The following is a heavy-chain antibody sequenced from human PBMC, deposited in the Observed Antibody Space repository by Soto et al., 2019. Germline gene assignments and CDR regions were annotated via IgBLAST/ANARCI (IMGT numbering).Heavy chain of an antibody. J-gene: IGHJ4*02. CDR3: ARDKVVGATGN. V-gene: IGHV1-8*01. Sequence: QVQLVQSGAEVKKPGASVKVSCKASGYTFTSYDISWVRQATGQGLEWMGWMNPNSGNTVYAQKFQXRVTMTRNTSISTAYMELSSLSSEDTAVYYCARDKVVGATGNWGQGTLVTVSS. CDR1: GYTFTSYD. D-gene: IGHD1-1*01. CDR2: MNPNSGNT.